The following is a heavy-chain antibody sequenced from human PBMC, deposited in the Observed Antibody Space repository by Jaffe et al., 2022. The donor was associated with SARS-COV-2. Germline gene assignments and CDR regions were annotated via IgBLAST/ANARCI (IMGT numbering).Heavy chain of an antibody. D-gene: IGHD2-2*01. Sequence: QMQLVQSGPEVKKPGTSVKVSCKASGFTFTSSAMQWVRQARGQRLEWIGWIVVGSGNTNYAQKFQERVTITRDMSTSTAYMELSSLRSEDTAVYYCAADSYCSSTSCPYYYYYGMDVWGQGTTVTVSS. CDR1: GFTFTSSA. CDR2: IVVGSGNT. J-gene: IGHJ6*02. CDR3: AADSYCSSTSCPYYYYYGMDV. V-gene: IGHV1-58*02.